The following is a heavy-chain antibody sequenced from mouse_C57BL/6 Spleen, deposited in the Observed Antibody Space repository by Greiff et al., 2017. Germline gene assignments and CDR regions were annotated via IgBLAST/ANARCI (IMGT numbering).Heavy chain of an antibody. CDR3: TRGAITTVVATDAMDY. Sequence: EVNVVESGEGLVKPGGSLKLSCAASGFTFSSYAMSWVRQTPEKRLEWVAYISSGGDYIYYADTVKGRFTISRDNARNTLYLLMSILKSEDTAMYYCTRGAITTVVATDAMDYWGQGTSVTVSS. J-gene: IGHJ4*01. CDR2: ISSGGDYI. D-gene: IGHD1-1*01. CDR1: GFTFSSYA. V-gene: IGHV5-9-1*02.